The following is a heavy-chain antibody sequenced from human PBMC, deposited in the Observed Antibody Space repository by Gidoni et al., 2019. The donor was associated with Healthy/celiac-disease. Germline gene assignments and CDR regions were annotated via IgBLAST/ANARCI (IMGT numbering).Heavy chain of an antibody. CDR2: MNPNRGNK. V-gene: IGHV1-8*01. CDR3: ARATPPESAFVI. CDR1: GYTFTSYD. J-gene: IGHJ3*02. Sequence: GTEVKKPGDAVKVTCKASGYTFTSYDHNWVRQATVQGLEWMGWMNPNRGNKRYAQKFQGRVTMTRNTSISTAYMELSSLRSEDTAVYYCARATPPESAFVIWGQGTMVTVSS.